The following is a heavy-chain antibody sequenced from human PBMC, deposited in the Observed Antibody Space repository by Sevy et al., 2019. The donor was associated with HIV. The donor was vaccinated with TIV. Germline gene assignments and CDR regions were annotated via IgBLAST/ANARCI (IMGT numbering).Heavy chain of an antibody. Sequence: GGSLRLSCTASGFTFSNFGMHWVRQVPGKGLEWVTFIRYDGSDKYYVASVKGWFTISRDDSKNTLYLQMDSLRAEDTAIYYCAKDLAGPGRRYFDYWGQGTLVTVSS. V-gene: IGHV3-30*02. CDR3: AKDLAGPGRRYFDY. D-gene: IGHD6-13*01. CDR1: GFTFSNFG. CDR2: IRYDGSDK. J-gene: IGHJ4*02.